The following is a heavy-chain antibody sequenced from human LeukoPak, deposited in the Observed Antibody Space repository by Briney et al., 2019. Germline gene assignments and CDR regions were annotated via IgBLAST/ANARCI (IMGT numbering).Heavy chain of an antibody. V-gene: IGHV1-69*13. J-gene: IGHJ4*02. CDR1: VGTFSSYA. Sequence: SVKVSCKASVGTFSSYAISWVRQAPGQGLEWMGGIIPIFGTANYAQKFQGRVTITADESTSTAYMELSSLRSEDTAVYYCARGVKVPHYYDQMGSLDYWGQGTLVTVSS. CDR2: IIPIFGTA. D-gene: IGHD3-22*01. CDR3: ARGVKVPHYYDQMGSLDY.